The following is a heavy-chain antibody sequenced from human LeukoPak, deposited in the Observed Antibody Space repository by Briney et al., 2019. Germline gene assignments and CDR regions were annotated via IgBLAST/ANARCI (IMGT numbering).Heavy chain of an antibody. D-gene: IGHD3-22*01. V-gene: IGHV3-23*01. Sequence: GGSLRLSCAASGFIFSSYAMGWVRQAPGKGLEWVSGISTSGGNIYYAGSVKGRFTISRDNSKNMLYLQMNSLRAEDTAVYYCAKRYDSSGYYYFDYWGQGTLVTVSS. CDR1: GFIFSSYA. CDR3: AKRYDSSGYYYFDY. J-gene: IGHJ4*02. CDR2: ISTSGGNI.